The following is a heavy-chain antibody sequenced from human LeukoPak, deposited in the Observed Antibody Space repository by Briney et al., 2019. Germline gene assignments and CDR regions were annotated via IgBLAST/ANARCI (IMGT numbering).Heavy chain of an antibody. CDR1: GFTFSSYA. Sequence: GGSLRLSCAASGFTFSSYAMSWVRQAPGKGLEWVSAITNTGGGTYYADSVKGRFTISRDNSKNTLYLQMNSLGAEDTAVYYCAERVVTIRLFDYWGQGTLVTVSS. CDR2: ITNTGGGT. D-gene: IGHD3-22*01. CDR3: AERVVTIRLFDY. J-gene: IGHJ4*02. V-gene: IGHV3-23*01.